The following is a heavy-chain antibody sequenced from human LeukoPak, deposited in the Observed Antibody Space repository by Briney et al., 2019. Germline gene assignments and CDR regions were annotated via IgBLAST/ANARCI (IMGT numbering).Heavy chain of an antibody. CDR3: ASYVDTAMAAGVAFDI. Sequence: GGSLRLSCAASGFTFDDYAMHWVRQAPGKGLEWVSVIYSGGSTYYADSVKGRFTISRDNSKNTLYLQMNSLRAEDTAVYYCASYVDTAMAAGVAFDIWGQGTMVTVSS. D-gene: IGHD5-18*01. CDR1: GFTFDDYA. CDR2: IYSGGST. J-gene: IGHJ3*02. V-gene: IGHV3-53*01.